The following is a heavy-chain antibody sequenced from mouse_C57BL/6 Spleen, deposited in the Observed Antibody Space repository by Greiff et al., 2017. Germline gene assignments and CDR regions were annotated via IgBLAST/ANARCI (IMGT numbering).Heavy chain of an antibody. J-gene: IGHJ4*01. Sequence: DVMLVESGGGLVKPGGSLKLSCAASGFTFSDYGMHWVRQAPEKGLEWVAYISSGSSTIYYADTVKGRFTISRDNAKNTLFLQMTSLRSEDTAMYYCARPITTVGYAMDYWGQGTSVTVSS. CDR2: ISSGSSTI. V-gene: IGHV5-17*01. D-gene: IGHD1-1*01. CDR1: GFTFSDYG. CDR3: ARPITTVGYAMDY.